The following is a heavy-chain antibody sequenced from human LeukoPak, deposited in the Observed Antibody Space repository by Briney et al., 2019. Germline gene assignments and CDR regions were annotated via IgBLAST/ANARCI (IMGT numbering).Heavy chain of an antibody. V-gene: IGHV1-69*13. J-gene: IGHJ4*02. CDR2: IIPIFGTA. Sequence: ASVKVSCKASGGTFSSYAISWVRQAPGQGLEWMGGIIPIFGTANYAQKFQGRVTITADESTSTAYMELSSLRSEDTAVYYCARDLEQYSSSSGSDYWGQGTLVTVSS. CDR3: ARDLEQYSSSSGSDY. D-gene: IGHD6-6*01. CDR1: GGTFSSYA.